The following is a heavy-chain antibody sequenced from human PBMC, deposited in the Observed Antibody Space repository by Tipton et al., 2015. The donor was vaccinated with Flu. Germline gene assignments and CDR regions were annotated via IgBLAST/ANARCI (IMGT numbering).Heavy chain of an antibody. V-gene: IGHV4-38-2*02. CDR3: ASSYYGGNFFLDY. CDR1: GYSISSGYY. J-gene: IGHJ4*02. D-gene: IGHD4-23*01. Sequence: TLSLTCTVSGYSISSGYYWGWIRQPPGKGLEWIGSIYHSGRTHYNPSLKSRVTISVDTSKNQFSLKLSSVTAADTAVYYCASSYYGGNFFLDYWGQGTLVTVSS. CDR2: IYHSGRT.